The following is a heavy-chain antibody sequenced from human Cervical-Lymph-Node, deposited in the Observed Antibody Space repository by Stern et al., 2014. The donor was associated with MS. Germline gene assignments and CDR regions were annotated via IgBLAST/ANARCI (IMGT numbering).Heavy chain of an antibody. CDR1: GFTFSSYG. V-gene: IGHV3-33*01. D-gene: IGHD6-13*01. Sequence: MQLVESGGGVVQPGRSLRLSCAASGFTFSSYGMHWVRQAPGKGLEWVAVIWYDGSNKYYADSVKGRFTISRDNSKNTLYLQMNSLRAEDTAVYYCARGGYSSSWLDYYYGMDVWGQGTTVTVSS. CDR3: ARGGYSSSWLDYYYGMDV. CDR2: IWYDGSNK. J-gene: IGHJ6*02.